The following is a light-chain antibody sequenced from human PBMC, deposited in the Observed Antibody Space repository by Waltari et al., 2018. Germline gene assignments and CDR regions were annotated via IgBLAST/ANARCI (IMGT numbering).Light chain of an antibody. CDR3: QQYYSAPLT. Sequence: DMVMTQSPATLSLSPGDRATLSCRASQGISSNLAWYQHRPGQAPRLLMYGTSTRATGIPARFSGSGSGTEFTLTISSLQAEDVAVYYCQQYYSAPLTFGGGTKVEIK. J-gene: IGKJ4*01. CDR1: QGISSN. V-gene: IGKV3-15*01. CDR2: GTS.